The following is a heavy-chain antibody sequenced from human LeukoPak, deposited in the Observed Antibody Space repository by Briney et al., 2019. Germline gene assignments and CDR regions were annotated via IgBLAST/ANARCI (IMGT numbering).Heavy chain of an antibody. CDR2: ISSSSSTI. CDR1: GFTFSSYS. J-gene: IGHJ4*02. D-gene: IGHD5/OR15-5a*01. CDR3: ASESTDYFDY. V-gene: IGHV3-48*02. Sequence: PGGSLRLSCAASGFTFSSYSMNWVREAPGKGLEWVSCISSSSSTIYYADSVKGRFTISRDNAKNSLYLQMNSLRDEDTAVYYCASESTDYFDYWGQGTLVTVSS.